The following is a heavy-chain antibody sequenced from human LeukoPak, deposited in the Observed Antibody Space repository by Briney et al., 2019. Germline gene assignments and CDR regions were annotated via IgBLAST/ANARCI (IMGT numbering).Heavy chain of an antibody. V-gene: IGHV3-23*01. CDR1: GFTFSSYA. D-gene: IGHD3-10*01. Sequence: GRSLRLSCAASGFTFSSYAMSWVRQAPGKGLEWVSAISGSGGSTYYADSVEGRFTISRDNSKNTLYLQMNSLRAEDTAVYYCAKDHYGSGSYYMGHFDYWGQGTLVTVSS. CDR3: AKDHYGSGSYYMGHFDY. CDR2: ISGSGGST. J-gene: IGHJ4*02.